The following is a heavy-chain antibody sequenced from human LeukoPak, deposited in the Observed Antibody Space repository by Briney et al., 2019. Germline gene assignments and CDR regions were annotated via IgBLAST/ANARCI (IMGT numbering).Heavy chain of an antibody. CDR2: ISSSSSII. D-gene: IGHD3-9*01. V-gene: IGHV3-48*01. Sequence: GGSLRLSCAGSGFTFSSYGMNWVRQAPGKGLEWVSYISSSSSIIYYAESLKGRFTISRDNAQNSLYLQVNSLRAEDTAVYYCARVGRYFDWLLDYYYYYMDVWGKGTTVTVSS. J-gene: IGHJ6*03. CDR1: GFTFSSYG. CDR3: ARVGRYFDWLLDYYYYYMDV.